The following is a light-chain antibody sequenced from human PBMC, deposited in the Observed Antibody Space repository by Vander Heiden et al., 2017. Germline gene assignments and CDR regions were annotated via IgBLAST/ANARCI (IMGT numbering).Light chain of an antibody. J-gene: IGLJ2*01. CDR2: DNI. V-gene: IGLV1-40*01. CDR1: TSTTEAGYD. CDR3: QSYDSSLGGHVV. Sequence: QSVLTQPPSVSGAPGQRVTIPCTGSTSTTEAGYDVHWYQQLPGTAPKLLIYDNINRPSGVPDRFSGSKSGTSASLAITGLQAEDEADYYCQSYDSSLGGHVVFGGGTKLTVL.